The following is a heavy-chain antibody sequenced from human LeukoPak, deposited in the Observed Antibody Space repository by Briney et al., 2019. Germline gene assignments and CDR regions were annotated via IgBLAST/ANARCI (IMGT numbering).Heavy chain of an antibody. CDR1: GGSISSFY. CDR3: ARESTYYYGSGSYFPDAFDI. CDR2: VYYSGGTT. J-gene: IGHJ3*02. Sequence: SETLSLTCTVSGGSISSFYWGWIRQPPGKGLEWIGYVYYSGGTTNYNPSLKSRVTISVDTSKNQFSLKLSSVTAADTAVYYCARESTYYYGSGSYFPDAFDIWGQGTMVTVSS. D-gene: IGHD3-10*01. V-gene: IGHV4-59*08.